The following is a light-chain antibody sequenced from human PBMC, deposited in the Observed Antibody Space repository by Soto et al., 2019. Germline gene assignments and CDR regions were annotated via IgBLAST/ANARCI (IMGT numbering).Light chain of an antibody. CDR2: DDR. V-gene: IGLV3-21*02. CDR1: NIGSKS. CDR3: QVWDGSSDHYV. J-gene: IGLJ1*01. Sequence: SYELTQQPSVSVAPGQTATITCGGNNIGSKSVHWYQQKPGQAPVLVVYDDRDRPSGIPERFSGSNSGNTATLTISRVEAGDGADYYCQVWDGSSDHYVFGTGTKVTVL.